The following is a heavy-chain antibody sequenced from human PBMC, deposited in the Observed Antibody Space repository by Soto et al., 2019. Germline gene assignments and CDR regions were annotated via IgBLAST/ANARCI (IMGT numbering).Heavy chain of an antibody. V-gene: IGHV1-18*01. CDR1: GYTFTSYG. Sequence: ASVKVSCKASGYTFTSYGISWVRQAPGQGLEWMGLINPSGGNTNYAQKFQGRVTMTTDTSTSTAYMKLSSLRSEDTAVYYCARDYFKVEPQFHAFDIWGQGTMVTVSS. J-gene: IGHJ3*02. CDR2: INPSGGNT. D-gene: IGHD3-10*01. CDR3: ARDYFKVEPQFHAFDI.